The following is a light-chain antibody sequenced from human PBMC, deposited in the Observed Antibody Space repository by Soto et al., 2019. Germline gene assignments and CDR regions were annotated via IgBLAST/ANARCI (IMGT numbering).Light chain of an antibody. CDR2: DAS. CDR3: EQFSSYPLT. V-gene: IGKV3-20*01. CDR1: QTVRNNY. J-gene: IGKJ4*01. Sequence: VYTPSRGTLTLPPGAKATLSCRASQTVRNNYLAWYLQKPGQAPRLLIYDASSRATGIPDRFSGGGSGTDFTLTISRLYSKHFAVYYFEQFSSYPLTFGGGIKV.